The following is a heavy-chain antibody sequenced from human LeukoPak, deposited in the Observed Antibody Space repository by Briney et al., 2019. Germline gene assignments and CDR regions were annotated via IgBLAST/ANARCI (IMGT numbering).Heavy chain of an antibody. CDR2: IYYSGST. D-gene: IGHD2-2*01. J-gene: IGHJ4*02. Sequence: SETLSLTCTVSGGSISSSSYYWGWVRQPPGKGLEWNGSIYYSGSTYYNPSLKSRVTISVATSRNQFSLKLRSVAAADTAVCYFTKYGQAAMVDYWGQGTLVTVSS. V-gene: IGHV4-39*01. CDR3: TKYGQAAMVDY. CDR1: GGSISSSSYY.